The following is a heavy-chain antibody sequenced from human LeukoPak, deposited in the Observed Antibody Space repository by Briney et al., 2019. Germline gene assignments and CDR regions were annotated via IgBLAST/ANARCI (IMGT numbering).Heavy chain of an antibody. V-gene: IGHV3-23*01. CDR2: INKSGGST. CDR3: AKDRCGSGGSGGGHY. J-gene: IGHJ4*02. Sequence: PGGSLRLACAASGFTFSSYAMTWGRQAPGKGLEWVSFINKSGGSTYYADCVKGRFTISRDNYKNTLYLQMNSLRAADTAVYYCAKDRCGSGGSGGGHYWGQGTLVTVCS. D-gene: IGHD2-15*01. CDR1: GFTFSSYA.